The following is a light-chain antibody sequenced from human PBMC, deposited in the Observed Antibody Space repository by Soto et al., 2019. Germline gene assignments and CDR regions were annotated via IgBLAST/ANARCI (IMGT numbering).Light chain of an antibody. CDR2: GAS. Sequence: VMTPSPPTFYPAHLDLYPHSCLARETVATNLAWYQQKPGQAPRLLIYGASTRATGITARFSDSGSGTEFTLTISSLQSEDFAVYYCQQYNEWPETFGHGTKVDIK. CDR1: ETVATN. J-gene: IGKJ1*01. CDR3: QQYNEWPET. V-gene: IGKV3-15*01.